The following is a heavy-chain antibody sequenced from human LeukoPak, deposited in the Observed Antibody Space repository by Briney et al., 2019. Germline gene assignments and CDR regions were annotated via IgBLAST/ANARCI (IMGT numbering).Heavy chain of an antibody. J-gene: IGHJ5*02. CDR1: GGSISSYY. D-gene: IGHD3-10*01. Sequence: SETLSLTCTVSGGSISSYYWSWIRQPPGKGLEWMGYIYYSGSTNYNPSLKSRFTIPVDTSKNQFSLKLSSVTAADTAVYYCARQKFSGAYYGSGSYRTPGQNWFDPWGQGTLVTVSS. V-gene: IGHV4-59*08. CDR3: ARQKFSGAYYGSGSYRTPGQNWFDP. CDR2: IYYSGST.